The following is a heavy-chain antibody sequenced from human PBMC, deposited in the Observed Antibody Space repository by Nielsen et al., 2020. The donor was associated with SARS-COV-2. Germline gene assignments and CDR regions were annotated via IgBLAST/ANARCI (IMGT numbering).Heavy chain of an antibody. CDR2: IWVHGSYE. CDR1: GFPFDDYA. V-gene: IGHV3-33*03. Sequence: GESLKISCAASGFPFDDYAMHWVRQAPGKGLEWVAVIWVHGSYEFYADSVKGRFTISRDNAKNSLYLQMNSLRAEDTALYYCAKLDYGDYWGQGTLVTVSS. J-gene: IGHJ4*02. CDR3: AKLDYGDY.